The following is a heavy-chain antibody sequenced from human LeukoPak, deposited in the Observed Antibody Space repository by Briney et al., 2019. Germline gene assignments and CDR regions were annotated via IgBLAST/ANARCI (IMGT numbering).Heavy chain of an antibody. V-gene: IGHV4-39*01. CDR3: ARGPPYIVVVTAIGFFDY. CDR2: IYYSGST. CDR1: GDSISSNSYY. Sequence: PSETLSLTCTVSGDSISSNSYYWGWIRQSPGKGLEWIGSIYYSGSTYYNPSLKSRVTISVDTSKSQFSLKLISVTAADTAVYYCARGPPYIVVVTAIGFFDYWGQGTLVTVSS. J-gene: IGHJ4*02. D-gene: IGHD2-21*02.